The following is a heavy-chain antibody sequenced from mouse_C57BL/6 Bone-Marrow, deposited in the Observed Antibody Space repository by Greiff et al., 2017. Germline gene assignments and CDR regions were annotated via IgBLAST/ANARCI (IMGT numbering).Heavy chain of an antibody. CDR3: ARRGYYYGSSYGFDY. CDR2: INPNNGGT. CDR1: GYTFTDYN. Sequence: VQLQQSGPELVKPGASVKIPCKASGYTFTDYNMDWVKQSHGKSLEWIGDINPNNGGTIYNQKSKGMATLTVDKSSSTAYMELRSLTSEDTAVYYCARRGYYYGSSYGFDYWVQGTTLTVSS. D-gene: IGHD1-1*01. J-gene: IGHJ2*01. V-gene: IGHV1-18*01.